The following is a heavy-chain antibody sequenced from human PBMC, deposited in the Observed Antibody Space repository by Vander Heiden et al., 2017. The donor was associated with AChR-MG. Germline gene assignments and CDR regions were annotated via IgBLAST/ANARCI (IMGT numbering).Heavy chain of an antibody. Sequence: EVQLLESGGDLVQPGGSLRLSCAASGFTFTNYAMTWVRQAPGKGREWVSVISGDGAVTDYADAVKGRFTISRDNSKNPLYLQLKSIQADDTAVYCCATHSVTTNYFHYRGQGTLVTVSS. CDR3: ATHSVTTNYFHY. J-gene: IGHJ4*02. CDR1: GFTFTNYA. V-gene: IGHV3-23*01. CDR2: ISGDGAVT. D-gene: IGHD4-17*01.